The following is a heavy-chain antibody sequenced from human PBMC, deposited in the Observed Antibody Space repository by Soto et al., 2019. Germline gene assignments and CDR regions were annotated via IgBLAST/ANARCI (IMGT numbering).Heavy chain of an antibody. CDR1: GGTFSNYG. J-gene: IGHJ5*02. CDR2: VIPIYSAA. V-gene: IGHV1-69*01. D-gene: IGHD5-12*01. CDR3: GRGSDYETGWFDP. Sequence: QVQLVQSGAEVKKPGSSVEVSCKASGGTFSNYGVNWVRQAPGQGLEWMGGVIPIYSAANYAQKFHGRLSITADASTDTAYMDLGSFTSEDTAVYYCGRGSDYETGWFDPWGQGTLVTVYS.